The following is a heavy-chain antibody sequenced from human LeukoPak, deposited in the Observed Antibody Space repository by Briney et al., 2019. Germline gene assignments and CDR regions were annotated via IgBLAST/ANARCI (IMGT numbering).Heavy chain of an antibody. D-gene: IGHD6-6*01. CDR1: GLTFSSYG. Sequence: PGGSLRLSCAASGLTFSSYGMHWVRQAPGKGLEWVSVIYSGGSTYYADSVKGRFTISRDNSKNTLYLQMNSLRAEDTAVYYCARVENPSIAGGFDYWGQGTLVTVSS. V-gene: IGHV3-66*01. CDR3: ARVENPSIAGGFDY. J-gene: IGHJ4*02. CDR2: IYSGGST.